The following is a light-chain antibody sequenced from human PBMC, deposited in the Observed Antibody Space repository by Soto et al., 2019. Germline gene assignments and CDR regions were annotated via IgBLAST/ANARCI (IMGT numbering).Light chain of an antibody. CDR3: QQRKYWPPIT. Sequence: TVLTQSPATLSLSPGERATLSCRASQNVDIYVAWFQQKPGQAPRLLIYDASNRATGIPARFSGSGSGTDFTLTISSLEPEDFAVYYCQQRKYWPPITFGQGTRLEIK. J-gene: IGKJ5*01. CDR2: DAS. CDR1: QNVDIY. V-gene: IGKV3-11*01.